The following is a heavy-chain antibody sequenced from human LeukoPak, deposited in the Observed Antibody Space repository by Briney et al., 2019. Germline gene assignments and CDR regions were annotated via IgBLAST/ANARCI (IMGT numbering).Heavy chain of an antibody. V-gene: IGHV4-38-2*02. Sequence: SETLSLTCTVSGYSISSGYYWGWIRQPPGKGLEWIGSIYYSGSTYYNPSLKSRVTISVDTSKNQFSLKLSSVTAADTAVYYCARLPRSYRSSSWGGYYYYMDVWGKGTTVTVSS. J-gene: IGHJ6*03. CDR1: GYSISSGYY. CDR3: ARLPRSYRSSSWGGYYYYMDV. CDR2: IYYSGST. D-gene: IGHD6-13*01.